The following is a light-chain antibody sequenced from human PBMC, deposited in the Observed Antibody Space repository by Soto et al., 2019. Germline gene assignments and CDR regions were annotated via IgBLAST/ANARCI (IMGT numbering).Light chain of an antibody. J-gene: IGKJ1*01. Sequence: EMVVTQSPATLSVSPGERVTLSCRATQSVTYNLAWYQQKPGQAPRLLIYGASTRATGIPARFSGRGSGTEFTLTITSLQSEDFAVYYCQQYNDWLWTFGQATKVDIK. V-gene: IGKV3-15*01. CDR2: GAS. CDR1: QSVTYN. CDR3: QQYNDWLWT.